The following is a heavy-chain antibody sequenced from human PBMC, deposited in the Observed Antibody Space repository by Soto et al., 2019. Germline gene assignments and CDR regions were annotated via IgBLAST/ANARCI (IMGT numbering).Heavy chain of an antibody. Sequence: EVQLVESGGGLVQPGGSLRLSCAASGFTFSSYSMNWVRQASGKGLEWVSYISSSSSTIYYADSVKGRFTISRDNAKNSLYLQMNSLRAEDTAVYYCARDYYGSGSYYGFDYWGQGTLVTVSS. D-gene: IGHD3-10*01. CDR2: ISSSSSTI. CDR3: ARDYYGSGSYYGFDY. J-gene: IGHJ4*02. V-gene: IGHV3-48*01. CDR1: GFTFSSYS.